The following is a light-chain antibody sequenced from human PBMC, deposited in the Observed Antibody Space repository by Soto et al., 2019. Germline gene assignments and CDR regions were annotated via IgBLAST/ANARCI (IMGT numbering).Light chain of an antibody. CDR1: QSVSSN. CDR2: GAS. J-gene: IGKJ1*01. CDR3: HQYNNFWT. Sequence: TQSPSAVCWSPGERTTLSCRASQSVSSNLAWYQQKPGQAPRLLIYGASTRATGIPARFSGSGSGTEFTLTISSLQSEDFGLYYCHQYNNFWTFGLGTKVDI. V-gene: IGKV3-15*01.